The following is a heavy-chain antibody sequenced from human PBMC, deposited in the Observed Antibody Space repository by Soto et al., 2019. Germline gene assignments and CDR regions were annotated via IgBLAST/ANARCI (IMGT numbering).Heavy chain of an antibody. D-gene: IGHD3-22*01. J-gene: IGHJ6*02. CDR2: IYYSGST. V-gene: IGHV4-61*01. CDR3: ARDPLLYYYDSSGYRPLGMDV. CDR1: GGSVSSGSYY. Sequence: KASETLSLTCTVSGGSVSSGSYYWSWIRQPPGKGLEWIGYIYYSGSTNYNPSLKSRVTISVDTSKNQFSLKLSSVTAADTAVYYCARDPLLYYYDSSGYRPLGMDVWGQGTTVTVSS.